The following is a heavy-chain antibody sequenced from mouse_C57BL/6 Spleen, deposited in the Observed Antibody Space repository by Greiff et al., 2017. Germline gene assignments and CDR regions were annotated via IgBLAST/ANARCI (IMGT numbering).Heavy chain of an antibody. CDR3: VLYYYGSSYHY. J-gene: IGHJ2*01. Sequence: VQLKESGPELVKPGASVKISCKASGYSFTDYNMNWVKQSNGKSLEWIGVINPNYGTTSYNQKFKGKATLTVDQSSSTAYMQLNSLTSEDSAVYYCVLYYYGSSYHYWGQGTTLTVSS. V-gene: IGHV1-39*01. CDR2: INPNYGTT. D-gene: IGHD1-1*01. CDR1: GYSFTDYN.